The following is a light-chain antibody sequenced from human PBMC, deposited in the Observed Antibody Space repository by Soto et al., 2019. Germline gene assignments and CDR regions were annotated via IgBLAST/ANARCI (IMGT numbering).Light chain of an antibody. V-gene: IGKV3-15*01. Sequence: VLTQSPGTLSLSPGERATLSCRASQSVSSIYLAWYQQKPGQAPRLLIYGASTRATGIPARFSGSGSGTEFTLTISSLQSEDFAVYYCQQYNNWPPWTFGQGTKVDI. CDR3: QQYNNWPPWT. CDR1: QSVSSIY. J-gene: IGKJ1*01. CDR2: GAS.